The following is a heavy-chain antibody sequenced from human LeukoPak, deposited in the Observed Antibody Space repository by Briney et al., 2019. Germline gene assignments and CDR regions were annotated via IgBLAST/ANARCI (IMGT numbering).Heavy chain of an antibody. CDR1: GFTFSSYS. Sequence: GGSLRLSCAAPGFTFSSYSMNWVRQAPGKGLEWVSSISSSSSYIYYADSVKGRFTISRDNAKKSLYLQMNSLRVEDTAVYYCAKVRDYDILTGYYTTHYFDYWGQGTLVTVSS. CDR2: ISSSSSYI. CDR3: AKVRDYDILTGYYTTHYFDY. D-gene: IGHD3-9*01. V-gene: IGHV3-21*01. J-gene: IGHJ4*02.